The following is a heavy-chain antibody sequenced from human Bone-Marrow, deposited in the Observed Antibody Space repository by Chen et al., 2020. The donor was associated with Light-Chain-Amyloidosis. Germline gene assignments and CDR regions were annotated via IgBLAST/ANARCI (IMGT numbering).Heavy chain of an antibody. CDR2: IYSGGST. CDR1: GFTVSSNY. D-gene: IGHD3-3*01. Sequence: EVQLVESGGGLIQPGGSLRLSCAASGFTVSSNYMRWVRQAPGKGLEWVSVIYSGGSTYYADSVKGRFTISRDNSKNTLYLQMNSLRAEDTAVYYCAREGPGYDFWSGYYPNYYGMDVWGQGTTVTVSS. J-gene: IGHJ6*02. CDR3: AREGPGYDFWSGYYPNYYGMDV. V-gene: IGHV3-53*01.